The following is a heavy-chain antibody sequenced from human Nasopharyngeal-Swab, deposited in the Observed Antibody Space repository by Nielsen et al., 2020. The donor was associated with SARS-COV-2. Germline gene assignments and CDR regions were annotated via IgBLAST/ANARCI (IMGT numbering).Heavy chain of an antibody. CDR2: TEIGGTT. D-gene: IGHD2-2*01. Sequence: GESLKISCAVSGLTVSSTYMSWVRQAPGTGLEWVSVTEIGGTTHYADSVKGRFSISRVSSTNKLYLQMNNVRAEDTAVYYCARDLGGGYCTTTNCPGSWGQGTLVTVSS. V-gene: IGHV3-53*01. CDR3: ARDLGGGYCTTTNCPGS. CDR1: GLTVSSTY. J-gene: IGHJ1*01.